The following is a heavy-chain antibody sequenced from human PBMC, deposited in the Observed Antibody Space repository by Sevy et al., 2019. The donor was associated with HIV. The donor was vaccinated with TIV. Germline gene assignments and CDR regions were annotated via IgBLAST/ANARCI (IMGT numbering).Heavy chain of an antibody. J-gene: IGHJ6*02. CDR1: GFTFNTYA. V-gene: IGHV3-33*08. D-gene: IGHD3-10*01. CDR2: IWNDGSEK. Sequence: GGSLRLSCAASGFTFNTYAMHWVRQPPGKGLEWVAVIWNDGSEKYYAYSVEGRFPISRDHSKNMLYLQMNSLRAEDTPGFFSARDPLYHYGAGAFYRFYYGMDVWGQGTTVTVSS. CDR3: ARDPLYHYGAGAFYRFYYGMDV.